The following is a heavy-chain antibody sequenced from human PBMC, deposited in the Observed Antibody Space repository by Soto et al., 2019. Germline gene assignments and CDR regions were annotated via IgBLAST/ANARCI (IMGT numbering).Heavy chain of an antibody. D-gene: IGHD3-16*01. J-gene: IGHJ4*02. V-gene: IGHV3-21*01. CDR2: ISSSSSYI. CDR1: GFTFSSYS. Sequence: EVQLVESGGGLVKPGGSLRLSCAASGFTFSSYSMNWVRQAPGKGLEWVSSISSSSSYIYYADSVKGRITISRDNAKNSLYLQMNSLRAEDTAVYYCVGPLIAGNDYWGQGTLVTVSS. CDR3: VGPLIAGNDY.